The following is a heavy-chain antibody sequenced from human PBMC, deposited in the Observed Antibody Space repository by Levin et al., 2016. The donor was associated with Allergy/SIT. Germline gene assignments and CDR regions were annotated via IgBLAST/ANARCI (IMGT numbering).Heavy chain of an antibody. D-gene: IGHD2-2*01. CDR3: ARDRGSPRTGWWDIVVVPAATPWSWFDP. J-gene: IGHJ5*02. Sequence: ASVKVSCKASGYTFTSYGISWVRQAPGQGLEWMGWISAYNGNTNYAQKLQGRVTMTTDTSTSTAYMELRSLRSDDTAVYYCARDRGSPRTGWWDIVVVPAATPWSWFDPWGQGTLVTVSS. CDR1: GYTFTSYG. CDR2: ISAYNGNT. V-gene: IGHV1-18*01.